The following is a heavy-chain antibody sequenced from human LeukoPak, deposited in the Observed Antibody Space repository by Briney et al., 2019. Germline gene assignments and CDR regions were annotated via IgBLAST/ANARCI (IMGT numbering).Heavy chain of an antibody. D-gene: IGHD3-9*01. Sequence: VASVKISCKASVHIFTDNYMHWVRQAPGKGLEWMGRVDPKNNETIFAERFQGRVTMTADSSIDTAYMELRSLRSEDTAVYYCATVSTILGVHLDVWGKGTTVIVSS. J-gene: IGHJ6*04. V-gene: IGHV1-69-2*01. CDR1: VHIFTDNY. CDR3: ATVSTILGVHLDV. CDR2: VDPKNNET.